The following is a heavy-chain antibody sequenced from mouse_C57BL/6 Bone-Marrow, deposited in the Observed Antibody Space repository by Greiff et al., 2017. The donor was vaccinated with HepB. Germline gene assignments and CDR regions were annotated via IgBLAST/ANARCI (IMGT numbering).Heavy chain of an antibody. Sequence: VQLQQPGAELVKPGASVKLSCKASGYTFTSYWMQWVKQRPGQGLEWIGEIDPSDSYTNYNQKFKGKATLTVDTSSSTAYMQLSSLTSEDSAVYYCARRRYYYGSRGYWYFDVWGTGTTVTVSS. CDR3: ARRRYYYGSRGYWYFDV. J-gene: IGHJ1*03. CDR2: IDPSDSYT. D-gene: IGHD1-1*01. CDR1: GYTFTSYW. V-gene: IGHV1-50*01.